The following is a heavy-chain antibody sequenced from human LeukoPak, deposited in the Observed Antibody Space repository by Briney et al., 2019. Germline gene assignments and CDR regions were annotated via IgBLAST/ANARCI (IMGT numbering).Heavy chain of an antibody. CDR2: ITSGVGIT. V-gene: IGHV3-23*01. CDR1: GFTFSNYG. CDR3: AKGDYYDLDY. D-gene: IGHD3-22*01. J-gene: IGHJ4*02. Sequence: QSGGSLRLSCVASGFTFSNYGMDWVRQAPGKGLEWVSIITSGVGITYYADSVKGRFTISRDNSKNTLYLQMNSLRAEDTAVYYCAKGDYYDLDYWGQGTLVTVSS.